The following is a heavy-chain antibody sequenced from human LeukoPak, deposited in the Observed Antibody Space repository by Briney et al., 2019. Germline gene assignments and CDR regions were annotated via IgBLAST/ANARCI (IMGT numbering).Heavy chain of an antibody. J-gene: IGHJ6*03. V-gene: IGHV1-8*02. Sequence: GASVKVSCKASGYTFTSYGISWVRQATGQGLEWMGWMNPNSGNTGYAQKFQGRVTMTRNTSISTAYMELSSLRSEDTAVYYCARAGHGYNYFRYYYYMDVWGKGTTVTISS. CDR3: ARAGHGYNYFRYYYYMDV. CDR1: GYTFTSYG. CDR2: MNPNSGNT. D-gene: IGHD5-24*01.